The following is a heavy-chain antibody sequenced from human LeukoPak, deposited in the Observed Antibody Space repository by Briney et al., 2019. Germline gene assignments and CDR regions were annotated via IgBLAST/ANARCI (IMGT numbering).Heavy chain of an antibody. CDR1: GGSISSSSYY. J-gene: IGHJ4*02. D-gene: IGHD5-12*01. CDR3: AWLGHLGVDY. V-gene: IGHV4-39*01. Sequence: SETLSLTCTVSGGSISSSSYYWGWIRQPPGKELECIGSIYYSGSTYYNPSLKSRVTISIDTSKNQFSLKLSSVTAADTAVYYCAWLGHLGVDYWGQGTLVTVSS. CDR2: IYYSGST.